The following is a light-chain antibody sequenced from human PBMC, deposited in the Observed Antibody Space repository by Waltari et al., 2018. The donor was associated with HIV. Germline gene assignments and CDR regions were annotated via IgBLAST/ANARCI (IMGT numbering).Light chain of an antibody. CDR3: VTWDGSLSAVL. V-gene: IGLV1-51*01. Sequence: QSVLTQPPSVSAAPGQKVTISCSGRTSNIGNYFLSWYQHLPGTAPKLLIFQTEQLPSEIPDRLSGSKSGTTATLAITGLQTGDEADYYCVTWDGSLSAVLFGGGTRLTVL. J-gene: IGLJ3*02. CDR1: TSNIGNYF. CDR2: QTE.